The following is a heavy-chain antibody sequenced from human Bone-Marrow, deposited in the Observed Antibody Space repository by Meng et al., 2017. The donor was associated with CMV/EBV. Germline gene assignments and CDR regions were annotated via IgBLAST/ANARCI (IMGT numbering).Heavy chain of an antibody. Sequence: ASVKVSCKASNYNFINYVISWVRQAPGQGLEWMGWIHPESGGTKYAENFQGRVTMTRDTSNSTAYMELSSLRSDDTAVYYCAREPQSTWFDPWGQGTLVTVSS. D-gene: IGHD2-21*01. CDR1: NYNFINYV. V-gene: IGHV1-2*02. CDR3: AREPQSTWFDP. CDR2: IHPESGGT. J-gene: IGHJ5*02.